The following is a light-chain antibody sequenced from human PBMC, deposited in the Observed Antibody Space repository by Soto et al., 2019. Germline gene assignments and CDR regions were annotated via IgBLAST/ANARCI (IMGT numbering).Light chain of an antibody. J-gene: IGKJ2*01. V-gene: IGKV3-20*01. CDR3: QQYGSSPHT. Sequence: EIVLTQSPGTLSLSPGERATLSCRASQSVSSSYLAWYQHKPGQAPRLLIYDASSRATGIPDRFSGSGSGTDFTLTISRLAPEDFAVYYCQQYGSSPHTFGQGTKLEIK. CDR1: QSVSSSY. CDR2: DAS.